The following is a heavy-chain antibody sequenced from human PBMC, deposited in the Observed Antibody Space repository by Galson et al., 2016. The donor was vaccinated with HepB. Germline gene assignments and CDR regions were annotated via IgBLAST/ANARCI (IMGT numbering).Heavy chain of an antibody. J-gene: IGHJ3*01. D-gene: IGHD4-23*01. CDR1: GFVFYYSG. Sequence: CAASGFVFYYSGMHWVRQAPGKGLEWVAVIWDDGSQKYYADSVQGRFSISRDNSKKILYLQMNSLRGDDTAVYYCARETQDGFDLWGQGTMVTVSS. CDR2: IWDDGSQK. V-gene: IGHV3-33*01. CDR3: ARETQDGFDL.